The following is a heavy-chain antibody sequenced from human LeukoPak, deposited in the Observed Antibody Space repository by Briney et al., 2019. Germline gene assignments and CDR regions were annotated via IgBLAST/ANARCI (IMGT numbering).Heavy chain of an antibody. V-gene: IGHV1-3*03. J-gene: IGHJ6*03. Sequence: GASVKVSCKASGYTFTNYAMHWVRQAPGQRLEWMGWINTGNGNTKYSQEFQGRVTITRDTSANTAYMELSSLRSEDTAVYYCARGRERISYDTIYYYYMDVWGKGTTVTVSS. D-gene: IGHD5-12*01. CDR2: INTGNGNT. CDR3: ARGRERISYDTIYYYYMDV. CDR1: GYTFTNYA.